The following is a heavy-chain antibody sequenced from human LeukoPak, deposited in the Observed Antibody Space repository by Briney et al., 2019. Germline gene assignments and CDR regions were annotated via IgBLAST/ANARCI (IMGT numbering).Heavy chain of an antibody. CDR2: INPNSGGT. J-gene: IGHJ3*02. Sequence: ASVKVSCKASGYTFTGYYMHWVRQAPGQGLEWVGWINPNSGGTNYAQKFQGRVTMTRDTSISTAYMELSRLRSDDTAVYYCARVPTYGSGSPGAFDIWGQGTMVTVSS. CDR1: GYTFTGYY. CDR3: ARVPTYGSGSPGAFDI. D-gene: IGHD3-10*01. V-gene: IGHV1-2*02.